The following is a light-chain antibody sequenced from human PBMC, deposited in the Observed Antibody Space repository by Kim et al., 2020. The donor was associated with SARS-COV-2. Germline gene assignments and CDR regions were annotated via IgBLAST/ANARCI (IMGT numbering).Light chain of an antibody. V-gene: IGKV3-11*01. CDR2: DAS. J-gene: IGKJ4*01. CDR3: QQRSNWPPLT. Sequence: PGERATLSCRASQSVSSYLAWYQQKPGPAPRLLIYDASNRATGIPARFSGSGSGTDFTLTISSLEPEDFAVYYCQQRSNWPPLTFGGGTKVDIK. CDR1: QSVSSY.